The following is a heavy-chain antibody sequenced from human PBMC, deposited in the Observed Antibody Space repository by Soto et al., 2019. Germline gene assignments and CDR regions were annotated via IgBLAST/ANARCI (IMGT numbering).Heavy chain of an antibody. CDR1: GYTFTSYC. CDR2: ISAYNGNT. V-gene: IGHV1-18*04. Sequence: ASVKVSCKASGYTFTSYCISWVRQAPGQGLEWMGWISAYNGNTNYAQKLQGRVTMTTDTSTSTAYMELRSLRSDDTAVYYCARYCSSTSCYTADYWGQGTLVTVSS. D-gene: IGHD2-2*02. CDR3: ARYCSSTSCYTADY. J-gene: IGHJ4*02.